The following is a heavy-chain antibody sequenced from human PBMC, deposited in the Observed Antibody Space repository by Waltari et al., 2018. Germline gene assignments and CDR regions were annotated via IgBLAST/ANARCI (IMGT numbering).Heavy chain of an antibody. CDR3: AKDRVPSKRIVVVIASPGGYYYGMDV. Sequence: QVQLVESGGGVVQPGGSLRLSCAASGFTFSSYGMHWVRQAPGKGLEGGAFIRYDGSNKYYADSVKGRFTISRDNSKNTLYLQMNSLRAEDTAVYYCAKDRVPSKRIVVVIASPGGYYYGMDVWGQGTTVTVSS. V-gene: IGHV3-30*02. CDR2: IRYDGSNK. CDR1: GFTFSSYG. D-gene: IGHD2-21*01. J-gene: IGHJ6*02.